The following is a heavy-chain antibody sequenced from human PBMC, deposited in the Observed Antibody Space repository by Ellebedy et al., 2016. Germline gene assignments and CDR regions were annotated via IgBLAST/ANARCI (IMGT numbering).Heavy chain of an antibody. CDR3: ARLPPPYYYDSSGYSGPSYFDY. J-gene: IGHJ4*02. CDR2: VFYGGST. D-gene: IGHD3-22*01. CDR1: GGSVDTYY. Sequence: SETLSLXXTVSGGSVDTYYWTWIRQSPGKGLEWIGYVFYGGSTKYNRSLRSRVTISLDTAKNQFSLRLTSVAAADTAVYYCARLPPPYYYDSSGYSGPSYFDYWGQGTLVIVSS. V-gene: IGHV4-59*02.